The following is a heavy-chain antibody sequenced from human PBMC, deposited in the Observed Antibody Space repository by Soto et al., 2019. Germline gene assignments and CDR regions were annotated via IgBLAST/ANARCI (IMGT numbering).Heavy chain of an antibody. J-gene: IGHJ3*02. CDR2: IIPVFGTS. CDR1: GGTFRTES. V-gene: IGHV1-69*12. CDR3: ARGHEFGGNSDAFDI. Sequence: QVQLVQSGAEVKKPGSSAKVSCKASGGTFRTESINWVRQAPGRGLEWMGGIIPVFGTSDYAQKFQGRVKITADESTTTAYMGLSSLRSDDTAVYYCARGHEFGGNSDAFDIWGQGTMVTVSS. D-gene: IGHD2-21*01.